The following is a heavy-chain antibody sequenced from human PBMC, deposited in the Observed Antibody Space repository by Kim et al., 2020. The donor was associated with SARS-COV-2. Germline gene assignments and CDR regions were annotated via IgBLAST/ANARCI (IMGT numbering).Heavy chain of an antibody. CDR2: INHSGGST. D-gene: IGHD2-21*02. CDR1: GYTFTSYY. Sequence: ASVKVSCKASGYTFTSYYMHWVRQAPGQGLEWMGIINHSGGSTSYAQKFQGRVTMTRDTSTSTVYMELSSLRSEDTAEYYCARGRGWVVTAIPSVGRWHDAGDKWGQGTMDTDSA. CDR3: ARGRGWVVTAIPSVGRWHDAGDK. J-gene: IGHJ3*02. V-gene: IGHV1-46*01.